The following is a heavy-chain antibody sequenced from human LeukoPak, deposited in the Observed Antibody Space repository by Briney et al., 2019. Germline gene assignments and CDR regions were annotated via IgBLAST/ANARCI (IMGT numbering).Heavy chain of an antibody. CDR1: GGSFSGYY. Sequence: PSETLSLTCAVYGGSFSGYYWSWIRQPPGKGLEWIGEINHSGSTDYNPSLKSRVTISVDTSKNQFSLKLSSVTAADTAVYYCARDPIRGYSYGHMRYSDYWGQGTLVTVSS. CDR3: ARDPIRGYSYGHMRYSDY. V-gene: IGHV4-34*01. D-gene: IGHD5-18*01. J-gene: IGHJ4*02. CDR2: INHSGST.